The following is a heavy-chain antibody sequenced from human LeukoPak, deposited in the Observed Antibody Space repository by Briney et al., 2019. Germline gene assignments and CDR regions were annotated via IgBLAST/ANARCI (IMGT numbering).Heavy chain of an antibody. Sequence: ASVKVSCKASGGTFTSYDINWVRQATGQGLEWMGWMNPNSGNTGYAQKFQGRVTMTRNTSISTAYMELSSLRSEDTAVYYCARVGYDFWSGYLNWFDPWGQGTLVTVSS. CDR3: ARVGYDFWSGYLNWFDP. V-gene: IGHV1-8*01. J-gene: IGHJ5*02. D-gene: IGHD3-3*01. CDR1: GGTFTSYD. CDR2: MNPNSGNT.